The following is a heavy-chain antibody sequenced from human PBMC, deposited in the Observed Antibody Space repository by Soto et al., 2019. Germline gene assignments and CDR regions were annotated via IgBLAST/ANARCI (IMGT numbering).Heavy chain of an antibody. Sequence: GGSLRLSCAASGFTFSSYAMSWVCQAPGKGLEWVSAISGSGGSTYYADSVKGRFTISRDNSNNTLYLQMNSLRAEDTAVYYCAKDNYGSYFPMDVWGQGTTVTVSS. V-gene: IGHV3-23*01. D-gene: IGHD1-26*01. CDR3: AKDNYGSYFPMDV. J-gene: IGHJ6*02. CDR1: GFTFSSYA. CDR2: ISGSGGST.